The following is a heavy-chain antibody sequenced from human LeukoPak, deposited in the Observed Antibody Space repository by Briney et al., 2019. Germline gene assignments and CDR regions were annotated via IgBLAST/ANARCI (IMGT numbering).Heavy chain of an antibody. CDR3: ARHGTYYDILTGYYADY. Sequence: GEPLKISCKGSGYSFTSYWIGWVRQMPGKGLEWMGIIYPGDSDTRYSPSFQGQVTISADKSISTAYLQWSSLKASDTAMYYCARHGTYYDILTGYYADYWGQGTLVTVSS. CDR2: IYPGDSDT. CDR1: GYSFTSYW. V-gene: IGHV5-51*01. J-gene: IGHJ4*02. D-gene: IGHD3-9*01.